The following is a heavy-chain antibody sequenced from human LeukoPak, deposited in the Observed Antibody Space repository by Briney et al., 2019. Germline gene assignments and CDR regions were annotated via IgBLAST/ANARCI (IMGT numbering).Heavy chain of an antibody. CDR1: GFTFSSYA. CDR2: ISGSGGST. Sequence: TGGSLRLSCAAPGFTFSSYAMSWVRQAPGKGLEWVSAISGSGGSTYYADSVKGRFTISRDNSKNTLYLQMNSLRAEDTAVYDCAKDNAAANDYWGQGTLVTVSS. V-gene: IGHV3-23*01. CDR3: AKDNAAANDY. D-gene: IGHD6-13*01. J-gene: IGHJ4*02.